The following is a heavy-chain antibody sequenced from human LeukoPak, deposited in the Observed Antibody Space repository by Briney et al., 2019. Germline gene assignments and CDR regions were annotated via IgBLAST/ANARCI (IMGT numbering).Heavy chain of an antibody. Sequence: GASVKVSCKASGYTFTSYDISWVRQATGQGLEWMGWMNPNSGNTGYAQKFQGRVTMTRNTSISTAYMELSSLRSEDTAVYYCARGVPAWEPPLDYWGQGTLVTVSS. CDR2: MNPNSGNT. CDR3: ARGVPAWEPPLDY. V-gene: IGHV1-8*01. D-gene: IGHD1-26*01. J-gene: IGHJ4*02. CDR1: GYTFTSYD.